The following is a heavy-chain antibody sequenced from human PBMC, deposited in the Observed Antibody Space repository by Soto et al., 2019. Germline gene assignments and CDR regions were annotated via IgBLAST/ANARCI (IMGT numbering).Heavy chain of an antibody. Sequence: EVQLVESGGGLVQPGGSLRLSCAASGFTFSSYWMHWVRQAPGKGLVWVSRINSDGSSTSYADSVKGRFTISRDNAKNTLYLQRNSLRAEDTAVYYCARPSRCSSTSCYSLGNNWFDPWGQGTLVTVSS. CDR1: GFTFSSYW. V-gene: IGHV3-74*01. D-gene: IGHD2-2*01. J-gene: IGHJ5*02. CDR2: INSDGSST. CDR3: ARPSRCSSTSCYSLGNNWFDP.